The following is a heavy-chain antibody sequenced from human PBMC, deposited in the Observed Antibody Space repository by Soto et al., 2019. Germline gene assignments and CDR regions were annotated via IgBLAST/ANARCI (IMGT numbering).Heavy chain of an antibody. CDR1: GGSISSSNW. CDR2: IYHSGST. CDR3: ARDRGGGVEQWLDPVRYYYYGMDV. D-gene: IGHD6-19*01. V-gene: IGHV4-4*02. Sequence: QVQLQESGPGLVKPSGTLSLTCAVSGGSISSSNWWSWVRQPPGKGLEWIGEIYHSGSTNYNPSLKSRVTISVDKAKNQFSLKLSSVTAADTAVYYCARDRGGGVEQWLDPVRYYYYGMDVWGQGTTVTVSS. J-gene: IGHJ6*02.